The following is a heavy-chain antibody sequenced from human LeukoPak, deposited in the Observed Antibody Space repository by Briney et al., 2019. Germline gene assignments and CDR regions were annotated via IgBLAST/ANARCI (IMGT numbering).Heavy chain of an antibody. CDR2: IKQDGSEK. V-gene: IGHV3-7*03. CDR3: ARVIVKYYFDY. J-gene: IGHJ4*02. D-gene: IGHD2/OR15-2a*01. CDR1: GFTFSSYY. Sequence: GGSLRLSCAASGFTFSSYYMSWVRQAPGKGLEWVANIKQDGSEKYYVDSVKGRFTISRDNAKNSLFLQMNSLRAEDTAVYYCARVIVKYYFDYWGQGTLVTVSS.